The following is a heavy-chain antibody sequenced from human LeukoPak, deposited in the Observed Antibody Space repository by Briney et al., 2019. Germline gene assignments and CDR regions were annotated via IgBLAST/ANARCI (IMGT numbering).Heavy chain of an antibody. CDR3: ARRIAVAGLDYYYYGMDV. Sequence: GGSLRLSCAASGFTFSSYAMSWVRQAPGKGLEWVSAISGSGGSTYYADSVKGRFTISRDNSKNTLYLQMNSLRAEDTAVYYCARRIAVAGLDYYYYGMDVWGQGTTVTVSS. J-gene: IGHJ6*02. D-gene: IGHD6-19*01. CDR1: GFTFSSYA. CDR2: ISGSGGST. V-gene: IGHV3-23*01.